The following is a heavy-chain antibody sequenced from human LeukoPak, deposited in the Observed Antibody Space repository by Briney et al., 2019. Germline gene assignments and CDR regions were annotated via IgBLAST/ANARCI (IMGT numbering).Heavy chain of an antibody. Sequence: PGGSLRLSCTASGFTFGDYAMSWFRQAPGKGLEWVGFIRSKAYGGTTEYAASVKGRFTISRDDSKSIAYLQMNSLKTEDTAVYYCTSDYGGNSDYYYYGMDVWGQGTTVTVSS. CDR1: GFTFGDYA. CDR2: IRSKAYGGTT. V-gene: IGHV3-49*03. D-gene: IGHD4-23*01. CDR3: TSDYGGNSDYYYYGMDV. J-gene: IGHJ6*02.